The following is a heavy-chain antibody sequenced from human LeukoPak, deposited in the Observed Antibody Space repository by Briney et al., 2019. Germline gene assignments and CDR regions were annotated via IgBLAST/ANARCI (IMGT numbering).Heavy chain of an antibody. CDR1: EFTFSTYT. CDR3: ARDYGDYEPGRHHYYYYYMDV. Sequence: SGGSLRLSCAASEFTFSTYTMNWVRQAPGKGLEWVSYISSGSNAIYYADSVKGRFTVSRDNAKNSLYLQMNNLRAEDTAVYYCARDYGDYEPGRHHYYYYYMDVWGKGTTVTVSS. J-gene: IGHJ6*03. V-gene: IGHV3-48*01. D-gene: IGHD4-17*01. CDR2: ISSGSNAI.